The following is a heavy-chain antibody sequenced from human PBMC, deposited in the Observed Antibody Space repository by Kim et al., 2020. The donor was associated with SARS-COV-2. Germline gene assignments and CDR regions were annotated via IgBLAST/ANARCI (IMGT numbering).Heavy chain of an antibody. V-gene: IGHV5-51*01. J-gene: IGHJ4*02. D-gene: IGHD6-19*01. CDR3: ARQGGIAVAGTPY. Sequence: RYRTSFQDQVTISADKSISTAYLQWSSLKAADTAMYYCARQGGIAVAGTPYWGQGTLVTVSS.